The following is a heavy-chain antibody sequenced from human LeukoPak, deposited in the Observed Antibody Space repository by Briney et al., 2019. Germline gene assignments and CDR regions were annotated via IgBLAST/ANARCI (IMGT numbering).Heavy chain of an antibody. D-gene: IGHD3-9*01. J-gene: IGHJ5*02. CDR1: GGTFSSYA. CDR3: ARGDDVTGYYPCWFDP. Sequence: ASVEVSCKASGGTFSSYAISWVRQAPGQGLEWMGGIIPIFGTANYAQKFQGRVTITADESTSTAYMELSSLRSEDTAVYYCARGDDVTGYYPCWFDPWGQGTLVTVSS. V-gene: IGHV1-69*13. CDR2: IIPIFGTA.